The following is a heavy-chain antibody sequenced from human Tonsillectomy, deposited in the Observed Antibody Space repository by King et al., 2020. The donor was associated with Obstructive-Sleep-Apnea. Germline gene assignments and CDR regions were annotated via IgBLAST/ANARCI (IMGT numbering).Heavy chain of an antibody. CDR3: VPEVRVQHELDY. CDR1: GFIFGSYA. Sequence: VQLVESGGGVVQPGRSLKLSCAASGFIFGSYAMYWVRQAPVKGLEWLAIISNDGRNKYYADSVKGRFTLARDNSKNTLDLQMNSLRPEETAAYYCVPEVRVQHELDYWGQGTLVSVSS. CDR2: ISNDGRNK. J-gene: IGHJ4*02. D-gene: IGHD1-1*01. V-gene: IGHV3-30*04.